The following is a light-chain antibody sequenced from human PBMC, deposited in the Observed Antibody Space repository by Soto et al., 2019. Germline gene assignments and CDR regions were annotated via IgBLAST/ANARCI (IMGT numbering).Light chain of an antibody. CDR2: DVS. J-gene: IGLJ2*01. Sequence: QSALTQPASVSGSPGQSITISCTGTSSDIGGYNYVSWYQQHPDKAPQLIIYDVSDRPSGVSNRFSGSKSGNTASLTISWLQAGDEADYYCSSYTTSSTLVFGGGTKVTVL. CDR3: SSYTTSSTLV. V-gene: IGLV2-14*03. CDR1: SSDIGGYNY.